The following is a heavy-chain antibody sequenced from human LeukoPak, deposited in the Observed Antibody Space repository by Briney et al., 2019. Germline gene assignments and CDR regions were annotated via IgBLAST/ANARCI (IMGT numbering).Heavy chain of an antibody. Sequence: GASVKVSCMASGYTFTSYGISWVRQAPGQGLEWMGWLSAYNGNTNYAQKLQGRVTMTTDTSTSTAYMELRSLRSDDTAVYYYARRPIERYRSSTSCYTGWFDPWGQGTMVTVCS. D-gene: IGHD2-2*02. V-gene: IGHV1-18*01. J-gene: IGHJ5*02. CDR3: ARRPIERYRSSTSCYTGWFDP. CDR2: LSAYNGNT. CDR1: GYTFTSYG.